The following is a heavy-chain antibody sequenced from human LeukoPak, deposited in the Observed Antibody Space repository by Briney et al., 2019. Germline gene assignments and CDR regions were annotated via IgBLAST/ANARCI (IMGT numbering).Heavy chain of an antibody. D-gene: IGHD2-8*01. CDR1: GFTFSSYE. Sequence: GGSLRLSCAASGFTFSSYEMNWVRQAPGKGLGWVSYISSSGSTIYYADSVKGRFTISRDNAKNSLYLQMNSLRAEDTAVYYCARFPKWGRNDAFDIWGQGTMVTVSS. CDR2: ISSSGSTI. CDR3: ARFPKWGRNDAFDI. J-gene: IGHJ3*02. V-gene: IGHV3-48*03.